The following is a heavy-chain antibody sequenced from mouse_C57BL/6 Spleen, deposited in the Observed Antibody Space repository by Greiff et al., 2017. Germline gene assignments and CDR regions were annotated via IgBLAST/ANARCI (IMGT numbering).Heavy chain of an antibody. CDR1: GYSFTSYY. Sequence: VKLMESGPELVKPGASVKISCKASGYSFTSYYIHWVKQRPGQGLEWIGWIYPGSGNTKYNEKFKGKATLTADTSSSTAYMPLSSLTSEDSAVYYCARKAGTYYAMDYWGQGTSVTVSS. V-gene: IGHV1-66*01. CDR2: IYPGSGNT. D-gene: IGHD1-1*02. CDR3: ARKAGTYYAMDY. J-gene: IGHJ4*01.